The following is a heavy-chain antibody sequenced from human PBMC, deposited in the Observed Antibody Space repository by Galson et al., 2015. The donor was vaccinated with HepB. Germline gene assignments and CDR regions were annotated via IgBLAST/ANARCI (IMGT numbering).Heavy chain of an antibody. CDR2: IYYSGST. D-gene: IGHD6-19*01. V-gene: IGHV4-61*01. J-gene: IGHJ4*02. CDR1: GDPVSGSPNF. Sequence: SLTCTISGDPVSGSPNFWSWIRQPPGKGPEWIGYIYYSGSTKYNPSLKSRLTMSVDTSKNQLSLKLTSVIPADTAIYYCARDGRGTRRSGWYFDYWGQGILVTVSS. CDR3: ARDGRGTRRSGWYFDY.